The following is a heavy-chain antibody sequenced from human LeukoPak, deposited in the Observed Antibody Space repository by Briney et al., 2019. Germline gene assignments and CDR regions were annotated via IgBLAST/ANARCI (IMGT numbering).Heavy chain of an antibody. D-gene: IGHD3-10*01. CDR1: GFTFSNDA. J-gene: IGHJ4*02. CDR2: GSRSGGST. Sequence: RAGGSLLLSCAASGFTFSNDAMTWVRQAPGKGLEWVSVGSRSGGSTYYADSVKGRFTISRDNSKNTLYLRMNSLRTEDTAVYFCARGQNYFGSGSPYNYYFDYWGQGVLVTVSS. V-gene: IGHV3-23*01. CDR3: ARGQNYFGSGSPYNYYFDY.